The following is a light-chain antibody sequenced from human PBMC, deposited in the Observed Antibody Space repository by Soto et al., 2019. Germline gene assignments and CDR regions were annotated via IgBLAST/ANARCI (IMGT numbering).Light chain of an antibody. CDR2: DAS. V-gene: IGKV3-20*01. Sequence: EIVLTQSPGTLSLSPGERATLSCRASQSVSNTYLAWYQQKPGQAPRLLIYDASSRATGIPDRFSGSGSGTDFTLTISRLEPEDFAIYYCQQYAGSPRTFGQGTTVEVK. J-gene: IGKJ1*01. CDR3: QQYAGSPRT. CDR1: QSVSNTY.